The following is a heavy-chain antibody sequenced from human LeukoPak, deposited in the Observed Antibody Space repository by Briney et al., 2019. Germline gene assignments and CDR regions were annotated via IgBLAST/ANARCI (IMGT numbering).Heavy chain of an antibody. Sequence: GASVKVSCKASGYTFIGNYIHWVRQAPGQGLEWMGWIDPNSGGTNYAQKFQGRVTMTRDTSISTAYMELSRLTPDDTAVYYWAIHWGAGWYFDLWGRGTLVSVSS. V-gene: IGHV1-2*02. J-gene: IGHJ2*01. CDR3: AIHWGAGWYFDL. CDR1: GYTFIGNY. CDR2: IDPNSGGT. D-gene: IGHD7-27*01.